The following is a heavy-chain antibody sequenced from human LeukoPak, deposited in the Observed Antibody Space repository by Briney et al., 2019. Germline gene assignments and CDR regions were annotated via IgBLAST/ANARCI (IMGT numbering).Heavy chain of an antibody. D-gene: IGHD1-26*01. V-gene: IGHV1-24*01. Sequence: ASVKVSCKVSGYTLRELSMHWVRQAPGRGLEWMGGFDPEDGEAVYAQTFQGRVTMTEDTSTDTAYMELSSLTSEDTAVYFCATDFYSGTYLGAFDIWGQGTMVTVSS. CDR1: GYTLRELS. J-gene: IGHJ3*02. CDR2: FDPEDGEA. CDR3: ATDFYSGTYLGAFDI.